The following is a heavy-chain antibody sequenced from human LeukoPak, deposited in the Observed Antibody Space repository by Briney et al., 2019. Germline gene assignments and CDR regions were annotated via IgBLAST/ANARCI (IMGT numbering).Heavy chain of an antibody. J-gene: IGHJ4*02. CDR2: IYYSGST. CDR1: GGSMSSYY. Sequence: PSETLSLTCTVSGGSMSSYYWNWIRQPPGKGLDWIGYIYYSGSTNYNPSLKSRATISVDTSKNQFSLKLSSVTAADTAVYYCARSGYSYDLVDYWGQGTLVTVSS. V-gene: IGHV4-59*08. D-gene: IGHD5-18*01. CDR3: ARSGYSYDLVDY.